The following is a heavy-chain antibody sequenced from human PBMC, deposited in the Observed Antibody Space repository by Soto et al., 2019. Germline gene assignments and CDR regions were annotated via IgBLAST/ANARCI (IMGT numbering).Heavy chain of an antibody. D-gene: IGHD5-18*01. CDR3: ASRGYSYGPLPYFDY. V-gene: IGHV1-69*02. CDR2: IIPILGIA. J-gene: IGHJ4*02. Sequence: GASVKVSCKASGGTFSSYTISWVRQAPGQGLEWMGRIIPILGIANYAQKFQGRVTITADKSTSTAYMELSSLRSEDTAVYYCASRGYSYGPLPYFDYGGQETLVTFPS. CDR1: GGTFSSYT.